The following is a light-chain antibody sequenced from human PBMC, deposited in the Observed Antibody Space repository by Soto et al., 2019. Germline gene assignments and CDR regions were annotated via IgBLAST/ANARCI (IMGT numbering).Light chain of an antibody. J-gene: IGKJ4*01. CDR3: QQRTNWPLT. CDR2: DAS. V-gene: IGKV3-11*01. CDR1: QSVSSY. Sequence: EIVLTQSPATLSLSPGERATVSCRASQSVSSYLAWYQQKPGQAPRLLIYDASSRSTGIPVRFSGSGSGTDFTLTISSLEPEDFAVYFCQQRTNWPLTFGGGTKVEIK.